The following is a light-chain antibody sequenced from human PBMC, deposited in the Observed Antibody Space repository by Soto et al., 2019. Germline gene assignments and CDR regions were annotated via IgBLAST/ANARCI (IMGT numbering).Light chain of an antibody. V-gene: IGLV2-14*01. J-gene: IGLJ2*01. CDR1: SSDVGAYNY. CDR3: SSYTRSTTLVV. Sequence: QSVLTQPASVSGSPGQSITISCTGTSSDVGAYNYVPWYQQHPGKAPKLMIYDVTNRPSGVSSRFSGSKSGNTASLTISGLQAEDEADYYCSSYTRSTTLVVFGGGTKLTVL. CDR2: DVT.